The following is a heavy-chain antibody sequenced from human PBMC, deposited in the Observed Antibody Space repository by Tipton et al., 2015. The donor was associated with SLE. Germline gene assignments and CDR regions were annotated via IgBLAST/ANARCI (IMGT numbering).Heavy chain of an antibody. J-gene: IGHJ4*02. CDR3: ARGNWNYQSY. V-gene: IGHV4-39*07. CDR1: GGSLTSSSHY. CDR2: LHNTGSA. Sequence: TLSLTCTVSGGSLTSSSHYWGWIRQPPGKGLEWVGSLHNTGSAYYNPSLRTRIALSIDTSENRFSLKLTSLTAADTAVYYCARGNWNYQSYWGQGTLVTVSS. D-gene: IGHD1-7*01.